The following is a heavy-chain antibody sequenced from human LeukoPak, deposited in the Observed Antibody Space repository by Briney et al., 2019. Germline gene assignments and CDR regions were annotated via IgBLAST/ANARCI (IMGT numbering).Heavy chain of an antibody. CDR3: ARAEGFWSGYWDY. CDR2: IYYSGST. CDR1: GGSISTSY. D-gene: IGHD3-3*01. Sequence: SETLSLTSTDSGGSISTSYWSWIPERLGKGREWSGHIYYSGSTNYTPSLKSRVTISVDTSKNQFFLKLNSVTAADTAVYYCARAEGFWSGYWDYWGQGTLVTVSS. J-gene: IGHJ4*02. V-gene: IGHV4-59*01.